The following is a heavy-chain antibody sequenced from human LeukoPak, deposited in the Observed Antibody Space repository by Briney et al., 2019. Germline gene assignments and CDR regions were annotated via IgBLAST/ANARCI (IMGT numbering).Heavy chain of an antibody. Sequence: PGGSLRLSCAASGFTFSSYWMSWVRQAPGKGLEWVANIKQDGSEKYYVDSVKGRFTISRDNAKNSLYLQMNSLRAEDTAVYYCARDTAGYDFWSGYYNFDYWGQGTLVTVSS. V-gene: IGHV3-7*01. CDR1: GFTFSSYW. D-gene: IGHD3-3*01. CDR2: IKQDGSEK. CDR3: ARDTAGYDFWSGYYNFDY. J-gene: IGHJ4*02.